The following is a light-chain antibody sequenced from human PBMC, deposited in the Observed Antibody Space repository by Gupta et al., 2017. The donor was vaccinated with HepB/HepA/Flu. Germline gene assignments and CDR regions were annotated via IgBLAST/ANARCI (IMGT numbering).Light chain of an antibody. V-gene: IGKV1-39*01. CDR1: QSISSY. CDR2: AAS. J-gene: IGKJ2*01. Sequence: DIQMTQSPSSLSASVGDRVTITCRASQSISSYLNWYKQKPGKAPKLLIYAASSLQSGVPSRFSGSGSGTDFTLTISSRQPEDFAAYYCQQNDSNPPFLFGQGTKVEIK. CDR3: QQNDSNPPFL.